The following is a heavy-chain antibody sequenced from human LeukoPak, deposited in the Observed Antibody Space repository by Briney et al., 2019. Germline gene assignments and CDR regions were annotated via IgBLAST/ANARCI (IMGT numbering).Heavy chain of an antibody. V-gene: IGHV3-7*01. Sequence: GGSLRLSRAASGFTFRSYWMNWVRQAPGKGLEGLAIIKQDGSEKHYKGSVEGRFTISRDNTKNSLHLQMNSLRAEDTAVYYCAGGSGYLITSWGQGTLVTVSS. D-gene: IGHD3-9*01. CDR1: GFTFRSYW. CDR3: AGGSGYLITS. J-gene: IGHJ5*02. CDR2: IKQDGSEK.